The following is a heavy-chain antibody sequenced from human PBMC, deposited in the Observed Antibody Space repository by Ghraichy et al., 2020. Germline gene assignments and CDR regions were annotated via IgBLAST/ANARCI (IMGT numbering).Heavy chain of an antibody. D-gene: IGHD5-24*01. Sequence: GGSLRLSCAASGFTFSSYAMSWVRQAPGKGLEWVSAISGSGGSTYYADSVKGRFTISRDNSKNTLYLQMNSLRAEDTAVYYCAKGAGNEGDGYNYYYYYYGMDVWGQGTTVTVSS. J-gene: IGHJ6*02. CDR3: AKGAGNEGDGYNYYYYYYGMDV. V-gene: IGHV3-23*01. CDR1: GFTFSSYA. CDR2: ISGSGGST.